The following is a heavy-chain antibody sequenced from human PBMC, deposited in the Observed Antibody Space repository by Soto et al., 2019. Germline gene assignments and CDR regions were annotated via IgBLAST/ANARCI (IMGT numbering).Heavy chain of an antibody. CDR2: ISYDGSNK. D-gene: IGHD6-13*01. CDR1: GFTFSSYG. J-gene: IGHJ4*02. V-gene: IGHV3-30*18. CDR3: AKSGIAAFFDY. Sequence: QVQLVESGGGVVQPGRSLRLSCAASGFTFSSYGMHWVRQAPGKGLEWVAVISYDGSNKYYADSVKGRFTISRDNSNNTLYLQMNSLRAEDTAVYYCAKSGIAAFFDYWGQGTLVTVSS.